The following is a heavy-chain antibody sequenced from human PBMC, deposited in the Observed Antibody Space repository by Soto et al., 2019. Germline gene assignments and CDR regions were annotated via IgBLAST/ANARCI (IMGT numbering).Heavy chain of an antibody. V-gene: IGHV3-48*03. Sequence: GGSLRLSCTASGFIFSNYEMNWVRQAPGKGLEWISYISVSGRTIYHADSVKGRFTISRDNAKKSLFLQINSLRVEDTAAYYCARDGSRDTPLDGLYKWFDPWGQGTQVTVSS. J-gene: IGHJ5*02. CDR1: GFIFSNYE. D-gene: IGHD5-18*01. CDR3: ARDGSRDTPLDGLYKWFDP. CDR2: ISVSGRTI.